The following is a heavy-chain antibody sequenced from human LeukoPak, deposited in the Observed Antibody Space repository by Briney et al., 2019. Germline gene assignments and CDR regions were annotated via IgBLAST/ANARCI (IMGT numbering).Heavy chain of an antibody. CDR2: ISYDGSNK. J-gene: IGHJ6*02. Sequence: GGSLRLSCAASGFTFSSYAMHWVRQAPGKGLEWVAVISYDGSNKYYADSVKGRFTTSRDNAKNSLYMQMNSLRAEDTAVYYCGLYSSSQTAMDVWGQGTAVTVSS. CDR1: GFTFSSYA. CDR3: GLYSSSQTAMDV. V-gene: IGHV3-30-3*01. D-gene: IGHD2-2*01.